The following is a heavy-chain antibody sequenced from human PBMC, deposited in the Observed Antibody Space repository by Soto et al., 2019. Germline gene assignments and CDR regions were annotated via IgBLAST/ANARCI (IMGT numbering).Heavy chain of an antibody. CDR2: ISGSGGST. CDR3: AKGRGVMDAFDI. Sequence: PGGSLRLSCAASGFTFSSDAMSWVRQAPGKGLEWVSAISGSGGSTYYADSVKGRFTISRDNSKNTLYLQMNSLRAEDTAVYYCAKGRGVMDAFDIWGQGTMVTVSS. V-gene: IGHV3-23*01. J-gene: IGHJ3*02. CDR1: GFTFSSDA. D-gene: IGHD3-10*01.